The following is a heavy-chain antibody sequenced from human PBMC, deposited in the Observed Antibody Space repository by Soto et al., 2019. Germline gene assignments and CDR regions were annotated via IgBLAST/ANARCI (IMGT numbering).Heavy chain of an antibody. CDR3: ARLTPGWYYDILTGSPYNWFDP. J-gene: IGHJ5*02. CDR1: GGSISSSSYY. D-gene: IGHD3-9*01. V-gene: IGHV4-39*01. CDR2: IYYSGST. Sequence: SETLSLTCTVSGGSISSSSYYWGWIRQPPGKGLEWIGSIYYSGSTYYNPSLKSRVTISVDTSKNQFSLKLSSVTAADTAVYYCARLTPGWYYDILTGSPYNWFDPWGQGTLVTVSS.